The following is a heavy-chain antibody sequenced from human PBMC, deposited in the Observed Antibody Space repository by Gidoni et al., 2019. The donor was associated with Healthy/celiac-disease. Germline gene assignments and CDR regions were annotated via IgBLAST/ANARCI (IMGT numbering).Heavy chain of an antibody. CDR1: GGSISSYY. D-gene: IGHD2-8*01. J-gene: IGHJ4*02. Sequence: QVQLQESGPGLVKPSETLSLTCPVSGGSISSYYWSWIRQPPGKGLEWIGYIYYSGSTNYNPSLKSRVTISVDTSKNQFSLKLSSVTAADTAVYYCARDRREMGDFNYFDYWGQGTLVTVSS. V-gene: IGHV4-59*01. CDR3: ARDRREMGDFNYFDY. CDR2: IYYSGST.